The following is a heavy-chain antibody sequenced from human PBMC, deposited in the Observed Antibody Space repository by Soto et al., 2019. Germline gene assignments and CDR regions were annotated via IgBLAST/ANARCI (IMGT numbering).Heavy chain of an antibody. J-gene: IGHJ4*02. CDR2: IYYSGST. CDR1: GGSISSGGYY. CDR3: ARDRVLGYYYDSSGYSYFDY. D-gene: IGHD3-22*01. Sequence: QVQLQESGPGLVKPSQTLSLTCTVSGGSISSGGYYWSWIRQHPGKGLEWIGYIYYSGSTYYNPSLKSRVTISVDTSKNQFSLKLSSVTAADTAVYYCARDRVLGYYYDSSGYSYFDYWGQGTLVTVSS. V-gene: IGHV4-31*03.